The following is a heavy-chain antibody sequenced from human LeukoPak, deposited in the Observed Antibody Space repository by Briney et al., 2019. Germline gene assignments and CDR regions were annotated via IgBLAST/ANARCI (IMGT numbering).Heavy chain of an antibody. D-gene: IGHD3-10*01. Sequence: SETLSLTCAVYGGSFSGYYWSWIRQPPGKGLEWIGEIYHSGSTNYNPSLKSRVTISVDTSKNQFSLKLSSVTAADTAVYYCARRRYGSGYYYYYYGMDVWGKGTTVTVSS. CDR1: GGSFSGYY. J-gene: IGHJ6*04. CDR2: IYHSGST. V-gene: IGHV4-34*01. CDR3: ARRRYGSGYYYYYYGMDV.